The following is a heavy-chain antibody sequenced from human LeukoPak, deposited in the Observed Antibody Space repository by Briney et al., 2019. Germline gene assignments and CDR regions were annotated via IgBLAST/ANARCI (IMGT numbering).Heavy chain of an antibody. J-gene: IGHJ6*03. CDR1: GGSISSGDYY. CDR2: IYYSGST. V-gene: IGHV4-30-4*08. D-gene: IGHD5-18*01. Sequence: SETLSLTCTVSGGSISSGDYYWSWIRQPPGKGLEWIGYIYYSGSTYYNPSLKSRVTISVDTSKNQFSLKLSSVTAADTAVYYCARASNTAMVYYYYYMDVWGKGTTVTVSS. CDR3: ARASNTAMVYYYYYMDV.